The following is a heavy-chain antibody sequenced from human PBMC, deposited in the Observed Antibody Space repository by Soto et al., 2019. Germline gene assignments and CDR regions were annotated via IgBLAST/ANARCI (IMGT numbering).Heavy chain of an antibody. D-gene: IGHD3-22*01. J-gene: IGHJ4*02. CDR1: GDTFSSYA. CDR3: ARVGPAHYYDSSGYSPLDY. CDR2: IIPMFGTA. Sequence: QVQLVQSGAEVKKPGSSVKVSCKASGDTFSSYAINWVRQAPGQGLEWMGGIIPMFGTANYAQKFKGRVTITAGESTSTVYMELSSLRSEDTAVYYCARVGPAHYYDSSGYSPLDYWGLGTLVTVSS. V-gene: IGHV1-69*01.